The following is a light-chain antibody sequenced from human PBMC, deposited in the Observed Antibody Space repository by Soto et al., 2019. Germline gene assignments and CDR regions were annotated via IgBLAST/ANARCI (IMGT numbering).Light chain of an antibody. Sequence: QSVLTQPSSVSGTPGQGVTISCSGSISNIGNNYVYWFQQLPGTAPKVLSNRNDQRPSGVPDRFSGSKSGTSASLAISGLRSEDEADYYCAAWDDTVLSYVFGTGTKLTVL. J-gene: IGLJ1*01. V-gene: IGLV1-47*01. CDR2: RND. CDR1: ISNIGNNY. CDR3: AAWDDTVLSYV.